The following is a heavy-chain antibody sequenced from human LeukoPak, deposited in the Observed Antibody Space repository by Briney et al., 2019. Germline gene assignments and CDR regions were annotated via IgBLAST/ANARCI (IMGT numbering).Heavy chain of an antibody. J-gene: IGHJ5*02. CDR2: IYYSGNT. V-gene: IGHV4-59*01. CDR3: ARRSGVTTASFGWFDP. Sequence: SETLSLTCTVSGGSISSYYWSWIRQPPGKGLEWIGYIYYSGNTNYNPFLKSRVTISVDTSKNQFSLKLSSVTAADTAVYYCARRSGVTTASFGWFDPWGQGTLVTVSS. D-gene: IGHD3-22*01. CDR1: GGSISSYY.